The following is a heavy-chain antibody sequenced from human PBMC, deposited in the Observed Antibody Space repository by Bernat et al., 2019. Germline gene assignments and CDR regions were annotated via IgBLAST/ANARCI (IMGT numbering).Heavy chain of an antibody. CDR1: GFTFSSYS. Sequence: EVQLVESGGGLVQPGGSLRLSCAASGFTFSSYSMNWVRQAPGKGLEWVSYISSSSSTIYYADSVKGRFTISRDNAKNSLYLQMNSLRAEDTAVYYCARLAAAGNYYYYYYGMDVWGQGTTVTLSS. CDR3: ARLAAAGNYYYYYYGMDV. D-gene: IGHD6-13*01. V-gene: IGHV3-48*01. CDR2: ISSSSSTI. J-gene: IGHJ6*02.